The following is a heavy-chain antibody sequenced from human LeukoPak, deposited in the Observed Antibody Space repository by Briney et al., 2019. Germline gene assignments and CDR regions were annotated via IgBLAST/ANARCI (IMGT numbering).Heavy chain of an antibody. CDR1: GGSVSSYY. CDR3: AGEGIAARGSDY. CDR2: IYTSGST. J-gene: IGHJ4*02. Sequence: SETLSLTCTVSGGSVSSYYWSWIWQPAGQGLEWIGRIYTSGSTNYNPSLNSRVTMSVDTSKNQFSLKLSSVTAADTAVYYCAGEGIAARGSDYWGQGTLVTVSS. V-gene: IGHV4-4*07. D-gene: IGHD6-6*01.